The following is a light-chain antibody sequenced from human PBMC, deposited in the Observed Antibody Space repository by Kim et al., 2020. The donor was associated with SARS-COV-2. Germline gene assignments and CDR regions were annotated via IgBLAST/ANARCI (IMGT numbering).Light chain of an antibody. CDR2: QDS. Sequence: VSPGQTASITCTGDKLGDKYACWYQQKPGQSPVLVIYQDSKRPSGIRERVSGSNSGNTATLTISGTQAMDEADYYCQAWDSSTVVFGGGTQLTVL. CDR1: KLGDKY. V-gene: IGLV3-1*01. CDR3: QAWDSSTVV. J-gene: IGLJ2*01.